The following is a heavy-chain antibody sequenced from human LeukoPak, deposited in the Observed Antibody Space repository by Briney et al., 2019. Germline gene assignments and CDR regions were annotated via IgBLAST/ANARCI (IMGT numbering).Heavy chain of an antibody. CDR2: ITTYNGKT. J-gene: IGHJ4*02. D-gene: IGHD4-11*01. V-gene: IGHV1-18*01. CDR1: GYTFTSYD. Sequence: GASVKVSCKASGYTFTSYDINWVRQAPGQALEWMGWITTYNGKTKYAQKFQGRVTMTTDTSTSTTYMELRSLKSDDTAVYYCARDDTERVTSDYWGQGTLVTVSS. CDR3: ARDDTERVTSDY.